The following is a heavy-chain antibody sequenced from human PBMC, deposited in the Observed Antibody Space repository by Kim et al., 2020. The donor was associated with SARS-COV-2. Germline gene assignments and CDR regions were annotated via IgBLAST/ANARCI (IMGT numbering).Heavy chain of an antibody. CDR3: ARAPGPPLAAAGPWDYY. CDR2: MSPGCST. J-gene: IGHJ6*01. D-gene: IGHD6-13*01. Sequence: SETLSLTCSVYGASFTNYCCTWIRNAPGKGLEWMGEMSPGCSTSTNPSLSIRVTVSLATSTTQIPLTLNFVSAAATAAYYCARAPGPPLAAAGPWDYY. CDR1: GASFTNYC. V-gene: IGHV4-34*01.